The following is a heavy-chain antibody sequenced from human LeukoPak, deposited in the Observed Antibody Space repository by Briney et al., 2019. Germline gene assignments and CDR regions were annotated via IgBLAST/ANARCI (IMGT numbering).Heavy chain of an antibody. CDR2: IIPIFGTA. J-gene: IGHJ5*02. D-gene: IGHD2-21*02. Sequence: SVKVSCKASGGTFSSYAISWVRQAPGQGLEWMGGIIPIFGTANYAQKFQGRITITADESTSTAYMELSSLRSEDTAVYYCARSDIVVVTGWFDPWGQGTLVTVSS. V-gene: IGHV1-69*13. CDR1: GGTFSSYA. CDR3: ARSDIVVVTGWFDP.